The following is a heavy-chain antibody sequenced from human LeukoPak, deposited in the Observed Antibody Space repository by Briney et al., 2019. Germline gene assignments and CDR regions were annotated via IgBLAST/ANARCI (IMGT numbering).Heavy chain of an antibody. CDR3: IRGGYYMVYDY. V-gene: IGHV3-49*04. CDR2: IASKVHGGTT. CDR1: GFTFSNYW. Sequence: PGGSLRLSCEGSGFTFSNYWMSWVRQAPGKGLEWVGLIASKVHGGTTEYAASVKGRFTISRDDSKSIAYLQMNSLVTEDTAVYYCIRGGYYMVYDYWGQGTLVTVSS. J-gene: IGHJ4*02. D-gene: IGHD2/OR15-2a*01.